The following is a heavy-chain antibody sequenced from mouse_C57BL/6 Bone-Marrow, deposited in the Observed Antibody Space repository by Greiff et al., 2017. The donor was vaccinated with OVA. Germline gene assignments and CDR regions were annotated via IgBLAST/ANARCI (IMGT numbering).Heavy chain of an antibody. Sequence: VQLQQPGAELVRPGSSVKLSCKASGYTFTSYWMDWVKQRPGQGLEWIGNIYPSDSETHYNQKFKDKATLTVDKSSSTAYMQLSSLTSEDSAVYYCARSERRPFDYWGQGTTLTVSS. J-gene: IGHJ2*01. CDR3: ARSERRPFDY. CDR2: IYPSDSET. D-gene: IGHD1-2*01. V-gene: IGHV1-61*01. CDR1: GYTFTSYW.